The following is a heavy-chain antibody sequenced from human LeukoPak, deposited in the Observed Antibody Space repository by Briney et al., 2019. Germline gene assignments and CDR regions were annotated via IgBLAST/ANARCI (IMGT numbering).Heavy chain of an antibody. J-gene: IGHJ4*02. CDR2: IWYDGSNK. Sequence: GRSLRLSCAATGFTFSSYGMHWVRQAPGKGPDWVAVIWYDGSNKYYADSVKGRFTISRDNSKNTLYLQVNSLRAEDTAVYYCARGGVPAAYIDYWGQGTLVTVSS. V-gene: IGHV3-33*01. D-gene: IGHD2-2*01. CDR1: GFTFSSYG. CDR3: ARGGVPAAYIDY.